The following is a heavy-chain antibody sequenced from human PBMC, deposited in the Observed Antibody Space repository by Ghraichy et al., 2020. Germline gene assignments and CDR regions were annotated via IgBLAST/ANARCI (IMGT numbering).Heavy chain of an antibody. CDR1: GFTFSSYA. CDR3: AKTDCSSTSCYAPFDY. V-gene: IGHV3-23*01. D-gene: IGHD2-2*01. J-gene: IGHJ4*02. CDR2: ISGSGGRT. Sequence: WGSLRLSCAASGFTFSSYAMSWVRQAPGKGLEWVSVISGSGGRTYYANSVKGRFTISRDNSKNTLYLQMNSLRAEDTAVYYCAKTDCSSTSCYAPFDYWGQGTLVTVSS.